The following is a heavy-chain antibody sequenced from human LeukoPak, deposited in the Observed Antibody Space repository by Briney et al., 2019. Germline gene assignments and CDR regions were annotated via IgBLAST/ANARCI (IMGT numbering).Heavy chain of an antibody. Sequence: PGGSLRLSRAASGFTFSSYSMNWVRQAPGKGLEWVSSISSSSSYIYYADSVKGRFTISRDNAKNSLYLQMNSLRAEDTAVYYCARDSIPYCGGDCYPYFDYWGQGTLVTVSS. CDR1: GFTFSSYS. J-gene: IGHJ4*02. V-gene: IGHV3-21*01. D-gene: IGHD2-21*02. CDR3: ARDSIPYCGGDCYPYFDY. CDR2: ISSSSSYI.